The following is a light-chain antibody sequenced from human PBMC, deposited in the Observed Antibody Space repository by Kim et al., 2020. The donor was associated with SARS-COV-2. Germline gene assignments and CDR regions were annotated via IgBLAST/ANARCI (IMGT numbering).Light chain of an antibody. J-gene: IGKJ1*01. CDR1: QGISNY. V-gene: IGKV1-27*01. CDR3: QKYNTAPWT. CDR2: AAS. Sequence: ASVGDDVTISCRASQGISNYLAWYQQKPGQAPKLLIYAASALQSGVSSRFNGSGSGTDFTLTISDLQPEDVATYYCQKYNTAPWTFGHGTKVDIK.